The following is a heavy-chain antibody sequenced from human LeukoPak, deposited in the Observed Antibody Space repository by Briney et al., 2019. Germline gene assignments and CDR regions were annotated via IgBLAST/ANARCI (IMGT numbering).Heavy chain of an antibody. Sequence: PGGSLRLSCAASGFTFDDYGMSWVRQAPGKGLEWVSGINWNVGNTGYADSVKGRFTISRDNAKNSLYLQMNSLRAEDTALYYCARAYSGYENYYYYYYMDVWGKGTTVTVSS. CDR3: ARAYSGYENYYYYYYMDV. CDR2: INWNVGNT. J-gene: IGHJ6*03. CDR1: GFTFDDYG. V-gene: IGHV3-20*04. D-gene: IGHD5-12*01.